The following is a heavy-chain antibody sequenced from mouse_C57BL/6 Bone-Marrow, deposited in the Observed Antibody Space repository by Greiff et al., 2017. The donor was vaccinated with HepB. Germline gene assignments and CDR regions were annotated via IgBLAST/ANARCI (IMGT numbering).Heavy chain of an antibody. D-gene: IGHD2-2*01. CDR2: ISSGSSTI. V-gene: IGHV5-17*01. J-gene: IGHJ1*03. CDR1: GFTFSDYG. CDR3: ARGGYGYWYFDV. Sequence: EVKLQESGGGLVKPGGSLKLSCAASGFTFSDYGMHWVRQAPEKGLEWVAYISSGSSTIYYADTVKGRFTISRDNAKNTLFLQMTSLRSEDTAMYYCARGGYGYWYFDVWGTGTTVTVSS.